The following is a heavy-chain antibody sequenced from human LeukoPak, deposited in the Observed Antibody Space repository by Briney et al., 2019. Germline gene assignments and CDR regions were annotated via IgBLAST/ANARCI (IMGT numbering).Heavy chain of an antibody. V-gene: IGHV1-8*03. J-gene: IGHJ6*03. CDR2: MNPNSGNT. Sequence: ASVKVSCKDSGYTVTSYDINWVRQATGQGLEWMGWMNPNSGNTGYAQKFQGRVTITRNTSISTAYMELSSLRSEDTAVYYCARGESGSGTFWGYYYYYMDVWGKGTTVTVSS. D-gene: IGHD3-10*01. CDR3: ARGESGSGTFWGYYYYYMDV. CDR1: GYTVTSYD.